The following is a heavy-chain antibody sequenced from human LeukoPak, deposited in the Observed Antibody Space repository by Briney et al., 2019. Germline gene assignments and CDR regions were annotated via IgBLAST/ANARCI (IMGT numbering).Heavy chain of an antibody. V-gene: IGHV1-46*01. CDR2: INPTGGST. J-gene: IGHJ4*02. Sequence: ASVKVSCKASGYTFIDYYMYWVRQAPGQGLEWMGMINPTGGSTNYAQNSQGRVTMTRDTSTSTVYMELSRLTSKDTAVYYCARGEDFWGQGTLVTVSS. CDR1: GYTFIDYY. CDR3: ARGEDF.